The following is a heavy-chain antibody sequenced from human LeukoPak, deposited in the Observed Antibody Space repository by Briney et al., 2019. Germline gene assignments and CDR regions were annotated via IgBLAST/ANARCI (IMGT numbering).Heavy chain of an antibody. J-gene: IGHJ4*02. CDR2: IYYSGST. Sequence: SETLSLTCTVSGGSISSGGYYWSWIRQHPGKGLEWIGYIYYSGSTYYNPSLKSRVTISVDTSKNQFSLKLSSVTAADTAVYYCARDVLKARGVMSSDYWGQGTLVTVSS. V-gene: IGHV4-31*03. D-gene: IGHD3-10*01. CDR3: ARDVLKARGVMSSDY. CDR1: GGSISSGGYY.